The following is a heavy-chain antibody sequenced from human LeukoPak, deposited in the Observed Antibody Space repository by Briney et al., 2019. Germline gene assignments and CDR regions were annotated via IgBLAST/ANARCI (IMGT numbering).Heavy chain of an antibody. J-gene: IGHJ4*02. CDR1: GVSINTGSYY. V-gene: IGHV4-39*01. CDR2: RYYGGNT. CDR3: ARHTGVVRGVIDY. Sequence: PSETLSLTCNVSGVSINTGSYYWGWIRQSPGKGLEWIGSRYYGGNTYHNPSLKSRVTISLDTSNNQFSLKLSSVTAADTAVYYCARHTGVVRGVIDYWGQGTLVTVSS. D-gene: IGHD3-10*01.